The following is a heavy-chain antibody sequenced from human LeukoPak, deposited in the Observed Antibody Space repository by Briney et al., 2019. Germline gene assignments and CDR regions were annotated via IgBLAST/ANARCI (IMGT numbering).Heavy chain of an antibody. CDR3: ARLGGSCYDY. D-gene: IGHD2-15*01. V-gene: IGHV4-39*01. Sequence: KPSETLSLTCTVSGGSISSSSYYWGWIRQPPGKGLEWIGSIYYSGSTYYNPSLKSRVTISVDTSKNQFSLKLSSVTAADTAVYYCARLGGSCYDYWGRGTLVTVSS. CDR2: IYYSGST. CDR1: GGSISSSSYY. J-gene: IGHJ4*02.